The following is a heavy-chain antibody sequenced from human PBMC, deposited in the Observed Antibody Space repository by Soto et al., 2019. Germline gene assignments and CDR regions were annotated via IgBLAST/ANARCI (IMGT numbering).Heavy chain of an antibody. Sequence: GGSLRLSCAASGFTFSSYWMSWVRQAPGKGLEWVANIKQDGSEKYYVDSVKGRFTISRDNAKNSLYLQMNGLGAEDTAVYYCAREAYGDYEVDYYYYMDVWGKGTTVTVSS. CDR3: AREAYGDYEVDYYYYMDV. CDR1: GFTFSSYW. D-gene: IGHD4-17*01. J-gene: IGHJ6*03. CDR2: IKQDGSEK. V-gene: IGHV3-7*01.